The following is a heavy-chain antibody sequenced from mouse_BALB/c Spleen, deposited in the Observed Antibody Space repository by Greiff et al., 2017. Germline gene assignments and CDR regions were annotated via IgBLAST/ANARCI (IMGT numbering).Heavy chain of an antibody. V-gene: IGHV5-17*02. Sequence: EVKLQESGGGLVQPGGSRKLSCAASGFTFSSFGMHWVRQAPEKGLEWVAYISSGSSTIYYADTVKGRFTISRDNPKNTLFLQMTSLKSEDTAMYYCARGGQYRITAYYWYFDVWGAGTTVTVAS. CDR1: GFTFSSFG. J-gene: IGHJ1*01. CDR3: ARGGQYRITAYYWYFDV. CDR2: ISSGSSTI. D-gene: IGHD1-2*01.